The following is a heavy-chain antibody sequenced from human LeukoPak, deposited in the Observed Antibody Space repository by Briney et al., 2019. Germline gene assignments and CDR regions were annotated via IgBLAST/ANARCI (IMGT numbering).Heavy chain of an antibody. Sequence: GGSLRLSCAAPGFTFSSYAMSWVRQAPGKGLEWVSAISGSGGSTYYADSVKGRFTISRDNSKNTLYLQMNSLRAEDTAVYYCAKVGTAMVSHFDYWGQGTLVTVSS. D-gene: IGHD5-18*01. J-gene: IGHJ4*02. CDR2: ISGSGGST. CDR1: GFTFSSYA. V-gene: IGHV3-23*01. CDR3: AKVGTAMVSHFDY.